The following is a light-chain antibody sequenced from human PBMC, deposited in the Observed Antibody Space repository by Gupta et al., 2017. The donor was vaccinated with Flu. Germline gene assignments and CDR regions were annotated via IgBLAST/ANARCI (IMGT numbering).Light chain of an antibody. Sequence: SVLTQPPSASVPPGQRVTISCSGGTSNLGSNYVYWYQQFPGTAPKLLICANDKRPSGGPDRLSGSKSGTSASLAISGLRADEEADYFCDAWDQSRIGRVVFGGGTKLTVL. J-gene: IGLJ2*01. CDR3: DAWDQSRIGRVV. CDR2: AND. CDR1: TSNLGSNY. V-gene: IGLV1-47*01.